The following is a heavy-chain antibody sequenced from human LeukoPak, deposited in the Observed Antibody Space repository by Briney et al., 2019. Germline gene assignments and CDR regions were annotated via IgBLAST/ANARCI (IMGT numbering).Heavy chain of an antibody. CDR3: ARYSSSWFLTDYYYYMDI. D-gene: IGHD6-13*01. CDR1: GGSIRSYS. CDR2: ISYSGST. Sequence: NPSETLSLTCTVSGGSIRSYSWSWIRQSPGKGLEWIGSISYSGSTDYNPSLNNQVTISVDRSKNNFSLRLTSVSAADTAVYYCARYSSSWFLTDYYYYMDIWGKGTTVIVSS. V-gene: IGHV4-59*08. J-gene: IGHJ6*03.